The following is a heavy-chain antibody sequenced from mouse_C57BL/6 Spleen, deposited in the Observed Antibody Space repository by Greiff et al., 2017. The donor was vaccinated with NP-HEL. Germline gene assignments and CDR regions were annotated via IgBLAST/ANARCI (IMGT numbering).Heavy chain of an antibody. Sequence: VQLQQPGAELVKPGASVKLSCKASGYTFTSYWMHWVKQRPGQGLEWIGMIHPNSGSTNYNEKFKSKATLTVDKSSSTAYMQLSSLTSEDSAVYYCARKGRDSSGYGYWGQGTTLTVSS. J-gene: IGHJ2*01. V-gene: IGHV1-64*01. CDR1: GYTFTSYW. D-gene: IGHD3-2*02. CDR2: IHPNSGST. CDR3: ARKGRDSSGYGY.